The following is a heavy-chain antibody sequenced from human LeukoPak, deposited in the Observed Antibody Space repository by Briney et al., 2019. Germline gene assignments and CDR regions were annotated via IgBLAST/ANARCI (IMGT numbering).Heavy chain of an antibody. J-gene: IGHJ4*02. V-gene: IGHV3-15*07. Sequence: GGSLRLSCAASGFTFTNAWMNWVRQAPGKGLEWVGRIKSKADGETIDYAAPVKGRFTFSRDDSKIMLYLQMNSLKSEDTAVYYCSTLTSRGLSDSWGQGTLVTVSS. CDR1: GFTFTNAW. CDR3: STLTSRGLSDS. D-gene: IGHD1-20*01. CDR2: IKSKADGETI.